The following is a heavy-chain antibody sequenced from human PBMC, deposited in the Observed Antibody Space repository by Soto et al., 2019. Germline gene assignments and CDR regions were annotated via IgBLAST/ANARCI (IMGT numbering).Heavy chain of an antibody. CDR3: ARSRGVLRFLEWTITYYYYYGMDV. CDR2: MNPNSGNT. CDR1: GYTFTSYD. J-gene: IGHJ6*02. V-gene: IGHV1-8*01. D-gene: IGHD3-3*01. Sequence: ASVKGSCKASGYTFTSYDINWVRQATGQGLEWMGWMNPNSGNTGYAQKFQGRVTMTRNTSISAAYMELSSLRSEDTAVYYCARSRGVLRFLEWTITYYYYYGMDVWGQGTTVTVSS.